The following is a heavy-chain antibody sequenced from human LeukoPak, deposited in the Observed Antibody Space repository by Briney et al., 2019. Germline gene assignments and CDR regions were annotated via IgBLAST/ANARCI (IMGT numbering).Heavy chain of an antibody. CDR1: GFTFSTYA. CDR3: ARELADGSQRFDP. J-gene: IGHJ5*02. CDR2: IGGSGSPM. V-gene: IGHV3-21*01. Sequence: GGSLRLSCTASGFTFSTYAMNWVRQAPGKGLEWVSSIGGSGSPMFYAGSVKGRFTISRDNAENSLYLQMNSLRVEDTAIYYCARELADGSQRFDPWGQGTLVTVSS. D-gene: IGHD3-10*01.